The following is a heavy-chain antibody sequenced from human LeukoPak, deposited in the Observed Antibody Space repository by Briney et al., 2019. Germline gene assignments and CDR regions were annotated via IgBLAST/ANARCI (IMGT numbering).Heavy chain of an antibody. CDR3: AKVGPYCGGDCLDY. D-gene: IGHD2-21*02. J-gene: IGHJ4*02. CDR2: IRYDGSNK. CDR1: GFTFSSYG. V-gene: IGHV3-30*02. Sequence: GGSLRLSCAASGFTFSSYGMHWVRQAPGKGLEWVAFIRYDGSNKYYADSVKGRFTISRDNSKNTLYLQMNSPRAEDTAVYYCAKVGPYCGGDCLDYWGQGTLVTVSS.